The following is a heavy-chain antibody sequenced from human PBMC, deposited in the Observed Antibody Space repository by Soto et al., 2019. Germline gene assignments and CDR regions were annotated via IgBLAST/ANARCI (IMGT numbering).Heavy chain of an antibody. CDR3: AKGPYDSSGYSDAFDI. Sequence: PRRSLRLSCAASGSTFSSYAMSWVRQAPGKGLEWVSAISGSGGSTYYADSVKGRFTISRDNSKNTLYLQMNSLRAEDTAVYYCAKGPYDSSGYSDAFDIWGQGTRVTVS. CDR1: GSTFSSYA. CDR2: ISGSGGST. V-gene: IGHV3-23*01. J-gene: IGHJ3*02. D-gene: IGHD3-22*01.